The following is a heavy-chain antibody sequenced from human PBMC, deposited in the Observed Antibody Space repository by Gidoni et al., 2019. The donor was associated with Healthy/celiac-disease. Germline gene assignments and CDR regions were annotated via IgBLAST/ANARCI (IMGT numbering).Heavy chain of an antibody. V-gene: IGHV4-39*07. Sequence: RSIYYSGSTYYNPSLKIRVTISVDTSKNQFSLKLSSVTAADTAVYDCARDIRWFGDTNITEHQFDYWGQGTLVTVSS. J-gene: IGHJ4*02. CDR2: IYYSGST. CDR3: ARDIRWFGDTNITEHQFDY. D-gene: IGHD3-10*01.